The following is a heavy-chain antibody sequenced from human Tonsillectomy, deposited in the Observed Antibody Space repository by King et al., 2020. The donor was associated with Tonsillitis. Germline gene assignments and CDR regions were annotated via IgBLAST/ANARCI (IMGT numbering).Heavy chain of an antibody. CDR1: GFTVSSNY. V-gene: IGHV3-66*01. D-gene: IGHD3-10*01. CDR3: GRDLLGIYSFDI. J-gene: IGHJ3*02. Sequence: VQLVESGGGLVQPGGSLRLSCAASGFTVSSNYMSWVRQAPGKGLEWVSVIYSGGSTYYADSVKGRFTISRDNSKNTLYLQMNSLRAEDTAVYYCGRDLLGIYSFDIWRQGTMVTVSS. CDR2: IYSGGST.